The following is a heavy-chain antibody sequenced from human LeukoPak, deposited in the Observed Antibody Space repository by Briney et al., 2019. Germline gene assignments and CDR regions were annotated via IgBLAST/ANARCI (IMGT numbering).Heavy chain of an antibody. Sequence: PGGSLRLSCAFSGFTFSSYAMYWVRQAPGKGREWVAVMSYDGSNKYYADSVKGRFTISRDNTKNTLYVQMNSLRAEDTAVYCCARGGLRYFDWLSPDYWGQGTLVTVSS. D-gene: IGHD3-9*01. J-gene: IGHJ4*02. V-gene: IGHV3-30*04. CDR3: ARGGLRYFDWLSPDY. CDR1: GFTFSSYA. CDR2: MSYDGSNK.